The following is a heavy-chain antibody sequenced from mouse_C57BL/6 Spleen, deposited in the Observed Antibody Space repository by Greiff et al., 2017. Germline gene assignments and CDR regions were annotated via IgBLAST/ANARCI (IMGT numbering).Heavy chain of an antibody. Sequence: LQESGPELVKPGASVKISCKASGYAFSSSWMNWVKQRPGKGLEWIGRIYPGDGDTNYNGKFKGKATLTADKSSSTAYMQLSSLTSEDSAVYFCAREGSKGAYYYAMDYWGQGTSVTVSS. CDR3: AREGSKGAYYYAMDY. J-gene: IGHJ4*01. V-gene: IGHV1-82*01. D-gene: IGHD1-3*01. CDR2: IYPGDGDT. CDR1: GYAFSSSW.